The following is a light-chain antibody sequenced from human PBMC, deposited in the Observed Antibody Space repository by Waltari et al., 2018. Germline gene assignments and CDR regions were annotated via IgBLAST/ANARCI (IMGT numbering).Light chain of an antibody. J-gene: IGKJ4*01. CDR3: QHYDTSAPLT. Sequence: IVLTQSPGPLSLSPGEGVTLSCRAGQRVSRNYLAWYQQRPGQAPRLLSYGASRRATGIPDRFSGSGSGTDFTLTISRLELEDFGVYYCQHYDTSAPLTFGGGSKVEIK. CDR1: QRVSRNY. CDR2: GAS. V-gene: IGKV3-20*01.